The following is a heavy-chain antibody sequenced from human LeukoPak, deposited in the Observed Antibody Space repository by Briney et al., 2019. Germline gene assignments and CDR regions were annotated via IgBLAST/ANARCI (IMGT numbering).Heavy chain of an antibody. D-gene: IGHD3-3*01. CDR1: GGSFSGYY. V-gene: IGHV4-34*01. J-gene: IGHJ3*01. CDR2: INHSGST. CDR3: ARVRSAFDL. Sequence: SETLSLTCAVSGGSFSGYYWNWIRQPPGKGLEWIGEINHSGSTSYNPSLKSRATISVDTSKNQFSLKLTSVTAADTAVYYCARVRSAFDLWGQGTMVTVSS.